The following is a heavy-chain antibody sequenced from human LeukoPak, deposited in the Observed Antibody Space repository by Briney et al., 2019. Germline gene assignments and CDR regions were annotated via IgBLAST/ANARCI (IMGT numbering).Heavy chain of an antibody. CDR3: ARDLDGGDY. V-gene: IGHV3-7*01. CDR2: IKQDGSEK. J-gene: IGHJ4*02. Sequence: GGSLRLSCAASGFTFSNYWMSWVRQAPGKGLEWVANIKQDGSEKYYVDSVKGQFTISGDNAKNSLYLQVNSLRAEDTAVYYCARDLDGGDYWGQGTLVTVSS. D-gene: IGHD2-15*01. CDR1: GFTFSNYW.